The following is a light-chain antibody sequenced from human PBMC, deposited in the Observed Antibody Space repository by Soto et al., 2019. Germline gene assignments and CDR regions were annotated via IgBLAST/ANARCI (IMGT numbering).Light chain of an antibody. CDR2: DAS. Sequence: ERVMTQSPATLSVSLGERVTLSCRASQSVSSYLAWYQQKPGQAPRLLISDASNRATDIPDRFSGSGSGTDFTLTISSLHSTDLAVYYCLQYSTWPPLYTFGQGTQLEIK. J-gene: IGKJ2*01. CDR3: LQYSTWPPLYT. CDR1: QSVSSY. V-gene: IGKV3-15*01.